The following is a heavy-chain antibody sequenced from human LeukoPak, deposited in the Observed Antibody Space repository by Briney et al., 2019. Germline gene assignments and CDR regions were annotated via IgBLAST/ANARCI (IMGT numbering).Heavy chain of an antibody. CDR3: ATIQRDHAFDI. CDR1: GGSISSYY. Sequence: PSETLSLTCTVSGGSISSYYWSWIRQPAGKGLEWIGRIYTSGSTNYNPSLKSRVTISVDTSKNQFSLKLSSVTAADTAVYYCATIQRDHAFDIWGQGTMVTVSS. J-gene: IGHJ3*02. D-gene: IGHD6-25*01. CDR2: IYTSGST. V-gene: IGHV4-4*07.